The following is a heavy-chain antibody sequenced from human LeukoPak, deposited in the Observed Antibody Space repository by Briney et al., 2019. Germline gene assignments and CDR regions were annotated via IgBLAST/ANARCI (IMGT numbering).Heavy chain of an antibody. D-gene: IGHD5-18*01. Sequence: PSETLSLTCAVYGGSFSGYYWSWIRQPPGKGLEWIGEITHSGSTNYNPSLKSRVTISVDTSKNQFSLKLSSVTAADTAVYYCARGGYSYGYGMDVWGQGTTVTVSS. V-gene: IGHV4-34*01. CDR3: ARGGYSYGYGMDV. CDR1: GGSFSGYY. J-gene: IGHJ6*02. CDR2: ITHSGST.